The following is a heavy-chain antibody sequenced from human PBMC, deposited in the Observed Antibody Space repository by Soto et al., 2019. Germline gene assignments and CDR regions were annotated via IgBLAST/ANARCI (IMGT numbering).Heavy chain of an antibody. CDR1: GYNFSTYW. D-gene: IGHD3-22*01. V-gene: IGHV5-51*01. Sequence: GESLKISCQASGYNFSTYWIGWVRHMPGRRLECMGIIYPGDSDTRYSPTFEGRVTISADRSISTAYLQWRSLKASDSAMYYCARIYYDDSGFYYGDSFDFWDQGTMVTVSS. CDR2: IYPGDSDT. J-gene: IGHJ3*01. CDR3: ARIYYDDSGFYYGDSFDF.